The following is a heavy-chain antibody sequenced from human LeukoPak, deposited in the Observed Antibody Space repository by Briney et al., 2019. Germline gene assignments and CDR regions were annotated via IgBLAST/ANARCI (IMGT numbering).Heavy chain of an antibody. D-gene: IGHD1/OR15-1a*01. CDR3: AKDWRWEQDVYGMNV. V-gene: IGHV3-66*03. J-gene: IGHJ6*02. Sequence: GGSLRLSCAASGFSVRSHFMTWVRQAPGKGLEWVSSIHTNGNTDYADSVKGRLTISRDNSKNTLYLQMDSLRAEDTAVYYCAKDWRWEQDVYGMNVWGHGTTVTVPS. CDR1: GFSVRSHF. CDR2: IHTNGNT.